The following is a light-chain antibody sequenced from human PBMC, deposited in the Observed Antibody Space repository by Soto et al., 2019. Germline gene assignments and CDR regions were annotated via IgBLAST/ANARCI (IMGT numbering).Light chain of an antibody. CDR3: QQYNSYWT. CDR2: DAS. J-gene: IGKJ1*01. Sequence: DIQMTQSPSTLSASVGDRVTITCRASQSISSWLAWYQQKPGKAPKLLIYDASSLESGVPSRFSGSGSGTEITLTISSLQPEGFATYYCQQYNSYWTFGQGTKVEIK. CDR1: QSISSW. V-gene: IGKV1-5*01.